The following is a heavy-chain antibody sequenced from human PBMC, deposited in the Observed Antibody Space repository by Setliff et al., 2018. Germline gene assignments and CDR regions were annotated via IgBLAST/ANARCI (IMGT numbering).Heavy chain of an antibody. V-gene: IGHV4-34*01. Sequence: SETLSLTCSVYGESFSNNYWSWIRQTPGKGLEWIGESNHGGSTSYHPSLKSRLTMSVDTSKNQFSLKLTSVTAADTAVYYCARDNRARHYMDVWGKGTTVTAP. CDR1: GESFSNNY. CDR3: ARDNRARHYMDV. J-gene: IGHJ6*03. D-gene: IGHD3-10*01. CDR2: SNHGGST.